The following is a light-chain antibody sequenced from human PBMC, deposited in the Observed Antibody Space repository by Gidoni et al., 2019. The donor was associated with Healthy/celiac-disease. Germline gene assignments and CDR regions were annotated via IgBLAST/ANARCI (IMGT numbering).Light chain of an antibody. CDR2: EVS. V-gene: IGLV2-23*02. J-gene: IGLJ3*02. Sequence: QSALTPPASVSGSPGQSITISCTGTSSDVGSYNLVSWYQQHPGKAPKLLIYEVSKRPSGVSNRFSGSKSGNTASLTISGLQAEDEADYYGCSYAGSSTFVFGGGTKLTVL. CDR3: CSYAGSSTFV. CDR1: SSDVGSYNL.